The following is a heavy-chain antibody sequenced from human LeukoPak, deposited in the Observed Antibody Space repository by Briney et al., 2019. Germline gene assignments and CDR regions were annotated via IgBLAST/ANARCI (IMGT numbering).Heavy chain of an antibody. J-gene: IGHJ4*02. V-gene: IGHV3-43*02. Sequence: GGSLRLSCAVSGFTFDDYDMHWVRQPPGKGLEWVSLISGDGSNTYYADSVKGRFTISRDSSRNSLHLQMNSLRTEDTALYYCAEDRSSMVRGVIIKWGQGTLVTVSS. CDR2: ISGDGSNT. CDR3: AEDRSSMVRGVIIK. CDR1: GFTFDDYD. D-gene: IGHD3-10*01.